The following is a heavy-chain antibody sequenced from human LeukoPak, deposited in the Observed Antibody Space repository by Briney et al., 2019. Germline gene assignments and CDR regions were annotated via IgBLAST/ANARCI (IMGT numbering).Heavy chain of an antibody. Sequence: SETLSLTCTVSGGSISSSSYYWGWIRQPPGKGLEWIGSIYYSGSTYYNPSLKSRVTISVDTSKNQFSLKLSSVTAADTAVYYCAGGVGSGSYYSAFDIWGQGTMVTVSS. J-gene: IGHJ3*02. D-gene: IGHD3-10*01. CDR3: AGGVGSGSYYSAFDI. V-gene: IGHV4-39*07. CDR2: IYYSGST. CDR1: GGSISSSSYY.